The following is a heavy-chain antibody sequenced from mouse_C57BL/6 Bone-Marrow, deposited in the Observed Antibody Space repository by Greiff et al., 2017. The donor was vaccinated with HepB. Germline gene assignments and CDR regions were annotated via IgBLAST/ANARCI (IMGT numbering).Heavy chain of an antibody. CDR1: GFSLTSYG. CDR2: IWGDGST. D-gene: IGHD1-1*01. CDR3: AKPEGGVGAWFAY. V-gene: IGHV2-3*01. Sequence: VMLVESGPGLVAPSQSLSISCTVSGFSLTSYGVSWVRQPPGKGLEWLGVIWGDGSTNYHSALISRQIIIKDNSKSQVFLKLNSLQTDDTATFYWAKPEGGVGAWFAYWGQGTLVTVSA. J-gene: IGHJ3*01.